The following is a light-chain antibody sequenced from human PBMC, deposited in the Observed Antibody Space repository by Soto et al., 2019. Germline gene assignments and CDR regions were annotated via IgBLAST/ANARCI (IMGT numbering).Light chain of an antibody. CDR2: ATS. CDR3: QQYDDSPLYS. V-gene: IGKV3-20*01. Sequence: VLTQSPGTLSLSLGGRATLSCRASETIDNRYLAWYQQKPGQAPRLLIYATSRRATGVPDRFSGSVSGRDFILTISRLEAEDFAVYYCQQYDDSPLYSFGQGTNLDIK. CDR1: ETIDNRY. J-gene: IGKJ2*01.